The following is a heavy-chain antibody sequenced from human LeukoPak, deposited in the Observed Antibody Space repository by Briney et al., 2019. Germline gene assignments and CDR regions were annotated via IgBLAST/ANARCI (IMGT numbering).Heavy chain of an antibody. D-gene: IGHD5-18*01. CDR1: GFTFSSYG. V-gene: IGHV3-30*03. CDR3: ARSFGYGYYFDY. Sequence: GGSLRLSCAASGFTFSSYGMHWVRQAPGKGLEWVAVISYDGSNKYYADSVKGRFTISRGNSKNTLYLQMNSLRAEDTAVYYCARSFGYGYYFDYWGQGTLVTVSS. J-gene: IGHJ4*02. CDR2: ISYDGSNK.